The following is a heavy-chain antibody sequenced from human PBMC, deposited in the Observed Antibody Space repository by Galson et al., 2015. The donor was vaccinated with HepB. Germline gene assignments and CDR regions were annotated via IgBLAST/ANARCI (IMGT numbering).Heavy chain of an antibody. J-gene: IGHJ4*02. D-gene: IGHD3-10*01. CDR2: IWYDGSNK. CDR1: GFTFSSYG. Sequence: SLRLSCAASGFTFSSYGMHWVRQAPGKGLEWVAVIWYDGSNKYYADSVEGRFTISRDNSKNTLYLQMNSLRAEDTAVYYCASLWFGDQGFDYWGQGTLVTVSS. V-gene: IGHV3-33*08. CDR3: ASLWFGDQGFDY.